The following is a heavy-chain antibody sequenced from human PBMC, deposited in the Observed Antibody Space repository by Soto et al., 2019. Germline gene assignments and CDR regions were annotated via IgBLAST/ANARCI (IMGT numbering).Heavy chain of an antibody. CDR2: IFSNDEK. Sequence: QVTVKESGPVLVKPTETLTLTCTVSGFSFSNAGLGVSWIRQPPGKALEWLAHIFSNDEKSYSTSLKSRLTISKDTSKSQVVLIMTNMDPVDTATYYCASTYSASWYWFDPWGQGTLVTVYS. CDR1: GFSFSNAGLG. J-gene: IGHJ5*02. D-gene: IGHD6-13*01. CDR3: ASTYSASWYWFDP. V-gene: IGHV2-26*04.